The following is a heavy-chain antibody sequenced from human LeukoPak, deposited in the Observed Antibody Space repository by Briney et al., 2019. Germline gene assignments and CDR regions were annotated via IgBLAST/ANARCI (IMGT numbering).Heavy chain of an antibody. J-gene: IGHJ4*02. Sequence: GGSLRLSCAASGFTFSGRWMSWVRQAPGKGLEWMGGFDPEDGETIYAQKFQGRVTMTEDTSTDTAYMELSSLRSEDTAVYYCATGWLLLRSLDYWGQGTLVTVSS. CDR3: ATGWLLLRSLDY. V-gene: IGHV1-24*01. D-gene: IGHD3-22*01. CDR1: GFTFSGRW. CDR2: FDPEDGET.